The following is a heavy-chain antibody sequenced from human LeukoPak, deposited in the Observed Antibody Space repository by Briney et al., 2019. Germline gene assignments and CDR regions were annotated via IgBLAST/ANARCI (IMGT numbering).Heavy chain of an antibody. D-gene: IGHD4-17*01. J-gene: IGHJ3*01. Sequence: PGGSLRLSCAASGFSFSNYGMQWVRQAPGKGLRWVALISYDGTNKYYADSVKGRFTISRDNSKNTLYLQMNSLRAEDTAVYYCANYMTTVTTSAFDVWGQGTMVTVSS. CDR3: ANYMTTVTTSAFDV. CDR2: ISYDGTNK. CDR1: GFSFSNYG. V-gene: IGHV3-30*18.